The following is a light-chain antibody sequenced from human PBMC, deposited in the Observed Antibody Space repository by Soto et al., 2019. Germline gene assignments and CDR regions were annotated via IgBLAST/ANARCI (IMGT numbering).Light chain of an antibody. V-gene: IGKV3D-20*01. CDR3: HHYGTSVGT. CDR1: QSVSSSY. Sequence: TLSPANLSLSSGGTSTLACVASQSVSSSYLAWYQQKPGLAPRLLIYDASSRATGIPDRFSGSGSGTDFTLTISRLEPEDFAVYYCHHYGTSVGTFGQGTKV. J-gene: IGKJ1*01. CDR2: DAS.